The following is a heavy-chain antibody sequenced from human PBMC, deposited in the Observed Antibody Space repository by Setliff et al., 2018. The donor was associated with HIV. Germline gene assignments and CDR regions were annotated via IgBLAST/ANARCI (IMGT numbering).Heavy chain of an antibody. D-gene: IGHD6-13*01. CDR1: GGSISSGSHF. CDR2: ISTSGTT. J-gene: IGHJ4*02. Sequence: SETLSLTCTVSGGSISSGSHFWGWIRQPAGKGLEWIGHISTSGTTNYNPSLKSRVTMSVDSSKNQFSLSLTSVTAADTAVYYCARLPDISSWPFDYWAQGTLVTVSS. CDR3: ARLPDISSWPFDY. V-gene: IGHV4-61*09.